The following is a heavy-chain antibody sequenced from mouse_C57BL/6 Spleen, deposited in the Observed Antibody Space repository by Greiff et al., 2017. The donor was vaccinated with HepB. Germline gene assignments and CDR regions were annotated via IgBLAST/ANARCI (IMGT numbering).Heavy chain of an antibody. D-gene: IGHD2-1*01. J-gene: IGHJ2*01. CDR3: ARSSKTGESTGY. CDR2: IYPGDGDT. CDR1: GYAFSSSW. Sequence: QVQLQQSGPELVKPGASVKISCKASGYAFSSSWMNWVKQRPGKGLEWIGRIYPGDGDTNYNGKFKGKATLTADKSSSTAYMQLSSLTSEDSAVSFCARSSKTGESTGYWGQGTTLTVSS. V-gene: IGHV1-82*01.